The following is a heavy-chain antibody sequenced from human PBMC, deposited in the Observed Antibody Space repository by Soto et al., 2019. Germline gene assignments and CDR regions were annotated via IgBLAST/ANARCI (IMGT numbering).Heavy chain of an antibody. CDR3: ARDLLSLRGY. D-gene: IGHD2-15*01. CDR2: ISGSGGST. V-gene: IGHV3-23*01. Sequence: EVQLLESGGGLVQPGGSLRLSCAASGFTFSSYAMSWVRQAPGKGLEWVSAISGSGGSTYYADSVKGRFTISRDNSKKMLYLQMNSLRAEDTAVYYCARDLLSLRGYWGQGTLVTVSS. CDR1: GFTFSSYA. J-gene: IGHJ4*02.